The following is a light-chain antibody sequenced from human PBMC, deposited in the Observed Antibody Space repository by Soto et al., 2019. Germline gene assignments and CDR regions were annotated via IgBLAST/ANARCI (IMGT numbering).Light chain of an antibody. CDR1: SADVSTSNF. V-gene: IGLV2-14*03. J-gene: IGLJ1*01. CDR3: ASYMSGPLYV. CDR2: DFT. Sequence: QSALAQPASVSGSPGQSITISCTGISADVSTSNFVSWYQHHPGKGPRLILYDFTHRPSGISDRFSGSKSGDTDSLTISGLRAEDEADYYCASYMSGPLYVFGTGTKVAAL.